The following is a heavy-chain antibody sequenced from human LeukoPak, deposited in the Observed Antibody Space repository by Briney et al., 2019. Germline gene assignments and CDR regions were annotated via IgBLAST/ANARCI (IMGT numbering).Heavy chain of an antibody. D-gene: IGHD3-10*01. V-gene: IGHV3-30*02. CDR1: GFTFNNYG. CDR3: ARDFSEGHYYGSGSWFY. J-gene: IGHJ4*02. Sequence: PGGSLRLSCAASGFTFNNYGMHWVRQAPGKGLEWVAFIRYNGNNQYYADSVKGRFTISRDNSKNTLYLQMNSLKGDDTAVYYCARDFSEGHYYGSGSWFYWGQGTLVTVSS. CDR2: IRYNGNNQ.